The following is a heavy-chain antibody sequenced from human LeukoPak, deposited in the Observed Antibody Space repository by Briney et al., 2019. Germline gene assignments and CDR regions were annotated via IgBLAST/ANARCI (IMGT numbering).Heavy chain of an antibody. CDR3: TTFDM. CDR1: GFTFTNYG. J-gene: IGHJ3*02. CDR2: ISSDGSNK. V-gene: IGHV3-30*03. Sequence: PGGALRLSCAASGFTFTNYGIHWVRLAPGKVLEWVAVISSDGSNKHYADSVKGRFTISRDDSKNTLYLQMNSLRVEDTALYYCTTFDMWGQGTMVTVSS.